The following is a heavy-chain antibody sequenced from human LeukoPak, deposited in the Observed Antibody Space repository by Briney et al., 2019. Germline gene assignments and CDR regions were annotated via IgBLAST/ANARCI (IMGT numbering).Heavy chain of an antibody. CDR2: ISSSGSTI. CDR1: GFTFSYYY. J-gene: IGHJ4*02. Sequence: GGSLRLSCAASGFTFSYYYMSWIRQAPGKGLEWVSYISSSGSTIYYADSVKGRFTISRDNAKNSLYLQMNSLRAEDTAVYYCAVARAAPILFDYWGQGTLVTVSS. V-gene: IGHV3-11*04. D-gene: IGHD2-15*01. CDR3: AVARAAPILFDY.